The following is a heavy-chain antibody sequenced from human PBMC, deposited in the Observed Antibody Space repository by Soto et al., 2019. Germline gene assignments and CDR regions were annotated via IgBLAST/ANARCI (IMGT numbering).Heavy chain of an antibody. J-gene: IGHJ4*02. CDR3: ARHPKRAYSDFDC. V-gene: IGHV4-59*08. CDR1: DGSISNYY. Sequence: SETLSLTCTVSDGSISNYYWSWIRQPPGKGLEWIGYIYYSGSTNYNPSLKSRVTMSVDASRNQFSLKLSSVTAADTAVYYCARHPKRAYSDFDCWGQGTLVTVSS. D-gene: IGHD5-18*01. CDR2: IYYSGST.